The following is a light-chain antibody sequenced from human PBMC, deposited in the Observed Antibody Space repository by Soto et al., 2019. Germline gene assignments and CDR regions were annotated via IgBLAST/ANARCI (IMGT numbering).Light chain of an antibody. Sequence: EIVLTQSPFTLSLSPGEXSTLYCXSSQSVGSNYLAWYQQKPGQAPRVLIYGASSRATGIPDRFSGSGSGADFTLTISRLEPEDFAVYYCQQYTTSPFTFGPGTKVDIK. V-gene: IGKV3-20*01. CDR3: QQYTTSPFT. J-gene: IGKJ3*01. CDR1: QSVGSNY. CDR2: GAS.